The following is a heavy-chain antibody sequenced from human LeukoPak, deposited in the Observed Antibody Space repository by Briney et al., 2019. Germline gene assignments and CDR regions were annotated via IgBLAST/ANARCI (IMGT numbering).Heavy chain of an antibody. J-gene: IGHJ6*03. CDR3: ARGRIAAAGLNYYYYYMDV. CDR1: GYTFTGYY. V-gene: IGHV1-2*02. CDR2: INPNSGGT. Sequence: GASVKVSCKASGYTFTGYYMHWVRQAPGQGLEWMGWINPNSGGTNYAQKFQGRVTMTRDTSISTAYMELSRLRSDDTAVYYCARGRIAAAGLNYYYYYMDVWGKGTTVTISS. D-gene: IGHD6-13*01.